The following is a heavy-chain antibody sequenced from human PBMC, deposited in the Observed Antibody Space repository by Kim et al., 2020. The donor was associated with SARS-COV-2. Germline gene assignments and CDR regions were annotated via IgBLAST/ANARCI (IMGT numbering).Heavy chain of an antibody. CDR3: ARALIAVAGTGRGY. Sequence: GGSLRLSCAASGFTFSSYGMHWVRQAPGKGLEWVAVISYDGSNKYYADSVKGRFTISRDNSKNTLYLQMNSLRAEDTAVYYCARALIAVAGTGRGYWGQGTLVTVSS. CDR2: ISYDGSNK. J-gene: IGHJ4*02. D-gene: IGHD6-19*01. CDR1: GFTFSSYG. V-gene: IGHV3-33*05.